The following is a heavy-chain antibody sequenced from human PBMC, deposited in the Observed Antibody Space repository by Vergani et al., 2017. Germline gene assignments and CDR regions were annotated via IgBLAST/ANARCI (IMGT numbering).Heavy chain of an antibody. CDR2: IHTSGST. D-gene: IGHD2-15*01. CDR1: GGSINSHNYY. Sequence: QVQLQESGPGLVKPSKTLSLTCTVSGGSINSHNYYWSWIRQPAGKGLEWIGRIHTSGSTNYNPSLKSRVTMSEDTSKNQFSLNLTSVTAADTAVYFCARGSCLGGSCYKPRFDYWGQGILVTVSS. J-gene: IGHJ4*02. V-gene: IGHV4-61*02. CDR3: ARGSCLGGSCYKPRFDY.